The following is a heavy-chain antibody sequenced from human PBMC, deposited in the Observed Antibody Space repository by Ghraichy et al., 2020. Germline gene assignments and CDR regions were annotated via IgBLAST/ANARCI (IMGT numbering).Heavy chain of an antibody. D-gene: IGHD3-3*01. CDR3: ARFGGSRYDFWSGYYHGYYYYMDV. V-gene: IGHV3-74*01. CDR2: INSDGSST. CDR1: GFTFSSYW. Sequence: GGSLRLSCAASGFTFSSYWMHWVRQAPGKGLVWVSRINSDGSSTSYADSVKGRFTISRDNAKNTLYLQMNSLRAEDTAVYYCARFGGSRYDFWSGYYHGYYYYMDVWGKGTTVTVSS. J-gene: IGHJ6*03.